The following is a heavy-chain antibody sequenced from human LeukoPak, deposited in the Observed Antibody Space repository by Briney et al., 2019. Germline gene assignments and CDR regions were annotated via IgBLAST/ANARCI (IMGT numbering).Heavy chain of an antibody. CDR2: IYYSETT. J-gene: IGHJ4*02. D-gene: IGHD6-13*01. V-gene: IGHV4-59*08. CDR1: GGSISRNY. Sequence: SETLSLTCTVSGGSISRNYWNWIRQPPGKGPEWIGNIYYSETTNYNPSLKSRVSISVDTSKNLLSLKLSSVTAADTAVYYCARHHSSTWYIGYWGQGTLVTVSS. CDR3: ARHHSSTWYIGY.